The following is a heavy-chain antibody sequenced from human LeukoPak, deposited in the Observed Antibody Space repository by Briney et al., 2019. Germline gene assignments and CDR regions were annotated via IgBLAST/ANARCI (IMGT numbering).Heavy chain of an antibody. D-gene: IGHD3-22*01. V-gene: IGHV4-4*09. J-gene: IGHJ4*02. CDR1: GGSISSYY. Sequence: SETLSLTCTVSGGSISSYYWSWIRQPPGKGLEWIGYIYTSGSTNYNPSLKSRVTISVYTSKNQFSLKLSSVTAADTAVYYCARSFDSSGYYYVGYFDYWGQGTLVTVSS. CDR2: IYTSGST. CDR3: ARSFDSSGYYYVGYFDY.